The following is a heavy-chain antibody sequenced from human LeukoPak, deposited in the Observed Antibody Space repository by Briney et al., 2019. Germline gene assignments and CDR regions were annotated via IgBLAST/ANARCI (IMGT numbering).Heavy chain of an antibody. CDR1: GGSFSGYY. D-gene: IGHD6-19*01. Sequence: PSETLSLTCAVYGGSFSGYYWSWIRQPPGKGLEWIGEINHSGSTNYNPSLKSRVTISADTSKNQFSLKLRSVTAADTAVYYCVRDSSGWYKSWFDPWGQGTLVTVSS. CDR2: INHSGST. J-gene: IGHJ5*02. CDR3: VRDSSGWYKSWFDP. V-gene: IGHV4-34*01.